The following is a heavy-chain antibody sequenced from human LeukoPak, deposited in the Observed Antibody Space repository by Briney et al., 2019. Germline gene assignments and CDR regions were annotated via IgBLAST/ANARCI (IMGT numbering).Heavy chain of an antibody. D-gene: IGHD3-16*01. CDR2: FYRGDST. V-gene: IGHV3-53*01. CDR3: ARDVLIPGGTGSMDV. J-gene: IGHJ6*02. Sequence: GGSLRLSCAASGFTVSSSYMYWVRQAPGKGLEWVSFFYRGDSTYYAESVRGRFTISRGNAKNSLYLQMNSLRVEDTAVYYCARDVLIPGGTGSMDVWGQGTTVTVSS. CDR1: GFTVSSSY.